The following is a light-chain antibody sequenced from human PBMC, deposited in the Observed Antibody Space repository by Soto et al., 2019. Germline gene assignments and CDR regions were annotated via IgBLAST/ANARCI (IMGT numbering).Light chain of an antibody. V-gene: IGLV2-14*01. CDR3: SSYTSRSTLGV. CDR2: EVT. CDR1: SSDVGGYNY. Sequence: QSALTQPASVSGSPGQSITISCTGTSSDVGGYNYVSWYQQHPDKAPKLIIYEVTNRPSGVSNRFSGSKSGNTASLTISGLQAEDDADHYCSSYTSRSTLGVFGTGTKLTVL. J-gene: IGLJ1*01.